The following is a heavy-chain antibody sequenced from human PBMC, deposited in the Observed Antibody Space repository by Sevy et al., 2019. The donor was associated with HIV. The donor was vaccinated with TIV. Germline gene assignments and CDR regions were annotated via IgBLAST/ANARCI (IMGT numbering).Heavy chain of an antibody. D-gene: IGHD6-13*01. CDR1: GFTFSSYA. J-gene: IGHJ4*02. CDR3: ASSRAAAGYFDY. Sequence: GGSLRLSCAASGFTFSSYAMHWVRQAPGKGLEWVAVISYDGSNKYYADSVNGRFTISRDNSKNTLYLQMNSLRAEDTAVYYCASSRAAAGYFDYWGQGTLVTVSS. V-gene: IGHV3-30*04. CDR2: ISYDGSNK.